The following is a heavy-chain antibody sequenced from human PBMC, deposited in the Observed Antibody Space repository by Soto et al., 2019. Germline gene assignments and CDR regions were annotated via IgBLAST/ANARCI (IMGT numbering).Heavy chain of an antibody. Sequence: PSETLSPTCTVSGGSISSGDYYWSWIRQPPGKGLEWIGYIYYSGSTYYNPSLKSRVTISVDTSKNQFSLKLSSVTAADTAVYYCAGSPALYYDSSGSSFDYWGQGTLVTVSS. CDR2: IYYSGST. D-gene: IGHD3-22*01. CDR1: GGSISSGDYY. CDR3: AGSPALYYDSSGSSFDY. J-gene: IGHJ4*02. V-gene: IGHV4-30-4*01.